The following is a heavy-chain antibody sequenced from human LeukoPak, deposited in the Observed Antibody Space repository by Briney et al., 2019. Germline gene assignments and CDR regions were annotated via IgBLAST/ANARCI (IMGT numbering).Heavy chain of an antibody. V-gene: IGHV4-34*01. J-gene: IGHJ5*02. CDR1: GGSFSGYY. CDR3: ARVGALLWFGELNWFDP. Sequence: SSETLSLTCAVYGGSFSGYYWSWIRQPPGKGPEWIGEINHSGSTNYNPSLKSRVTISVDTSKNQFSLKLSSVTAADTAVYYCARVGALLWFGELNWFDPWGQGTLVTVSS. CDR2: INHSGST. D-gene: IGHD3-10*01.